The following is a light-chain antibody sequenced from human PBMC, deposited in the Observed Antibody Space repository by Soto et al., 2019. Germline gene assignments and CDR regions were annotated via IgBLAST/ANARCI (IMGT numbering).Light chain of an antibody. J-gene: IGLJ3*02. Sequence: QSALTQPRSVSGSPGQSVTISCTGTSSDVGGYNYVSWYQQHPGKAPKLMIYDVSKRPSGVPDRFSASKSGASSSLAITGLQTEDEADYYCQSYDNGLSGWVFGGGTQLTVL. CDR1: SSDVGGYNY. CDR2: DVS. V-gene: IGLV2-11*01. CDR3: QSYDNGLSGWV.